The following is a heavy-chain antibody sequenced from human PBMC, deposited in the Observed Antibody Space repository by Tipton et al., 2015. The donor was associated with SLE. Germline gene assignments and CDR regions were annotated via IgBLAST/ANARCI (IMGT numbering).Heavy chain of an antibody. CDR2: VFRGGST. D-gene: IGHD2-2*01. CDR3: ARGCSSSTCEPFYFFGMDV. V-gene: IGHV4-39*07. J-gene: IGHJ6*02. CDR1: GDSVSSRNYY. Sequence: TLSLTCTDSGDSVSSRNYYWGWVRQPPGKGLEWIGEVFRGGSTNYSPSLESRVTITVDMSKNQFSLRLISVTAADTAVYYCARGCSSSTCEPFYFFGMDVWGQGTTVTVSS.